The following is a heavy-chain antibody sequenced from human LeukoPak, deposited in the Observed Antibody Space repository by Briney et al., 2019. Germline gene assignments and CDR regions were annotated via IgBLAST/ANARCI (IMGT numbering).Heavy chain of an antibody. V-gene: IGHV1-58*01. J-gene: IGHJ6*02. D-gene: IGHD2-2*01. Sequence: GASVKVPCKASGLTFTNSAVQWVRQARGQRLEWIGWIVVGSGKTNYAQKFQERVTITRDMSTSTAYMELSSLRSEDTAVYYCAADSRGIVIVPAAMQYYYYGMDVWGQGTTVTVSS. CDR1: GLTFTNSA. CDR3: AADSRGIVIVPAAMQYYYYGMDV. CDR2: IVVGSGKT.